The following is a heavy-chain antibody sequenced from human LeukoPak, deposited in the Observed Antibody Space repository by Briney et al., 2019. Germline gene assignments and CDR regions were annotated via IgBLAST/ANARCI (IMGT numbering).Heavy chain of an antibody. V-gene: IGHV4-30-4*07. Sequence: SETLSLTCAVSGGSISSGGYSWTWIRQPPGKGLECIGHIYYSGTTYYNPSLKSRVTISVDTSKNQFSLRLTSVTAADTAVYYCARAPPYSNYRWGKWFDPWGQGTLVTVSS. CDR1: GGSISSGGYS. CDR2: IYYSGTT. CDR3: ARAPPYSNYRWGKWFDP. J-gene: IGHJ5*02. D-gene: IGHD4-11*01.